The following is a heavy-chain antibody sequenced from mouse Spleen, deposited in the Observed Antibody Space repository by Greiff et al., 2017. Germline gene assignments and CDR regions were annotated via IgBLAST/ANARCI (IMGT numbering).Heavy chain of an antibody. CDR1: GYTFTSYD. D-gene: IGHD2-10*02. CDR3: ARWYGNYGMDY. V-gene: IGHV1-85*01. CDR2: IYPRDGST. Sequence: LQESGPELVKPGASVKLSCKASGYTFTSYDINWVKQRPGQGLEWIGWIYPRDGSTKYNEKFKGKATLTVDTSSSTAYMELHSLTSEDSAVYFCARWYGNYGMDYWGQGTSVTVSS. J-gene: IGHJ4*01.